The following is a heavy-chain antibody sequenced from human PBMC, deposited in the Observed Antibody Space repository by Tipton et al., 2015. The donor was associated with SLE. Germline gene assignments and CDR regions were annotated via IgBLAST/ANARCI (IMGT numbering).Heavy chain of an antibody. D-gene: IGHD7-27*01. V-gene: IGHV4-34*01. CDR3: ARTGVGFDI. CDR2: INHSGST. CDR1: GASISGDS. Sequence: TLSLTCAVSGASISGDSWSWIRQPPGKGLEWIGEINHSGSTNYNPSLKSRVTISVDTSKNQFSLRLTSVTAADTAMYYCARTGVGFDIWGQGTMVTVSS. J-gene: IGHJ3*02.